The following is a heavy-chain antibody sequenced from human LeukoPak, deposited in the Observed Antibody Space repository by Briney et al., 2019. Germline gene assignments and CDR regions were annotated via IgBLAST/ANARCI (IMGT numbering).Heavy chain of an antibody. CDR1: GFTFSNYG. Sequence: QTGRSLRLSCAASGFTFSNYGMHWVRQAPGKGLEWVAVIWYDGSNKYYADSVKGRFTISRGNSKNTLYLQMNSLRAEDAAVYYCVRVAVAGNLNNWFDPWGQGTLVTVSS. V-gene: IGHV3-33*01. D-gene: IGHD6-19*01. CDR3: VRVAVAGNLNNWFDP. CDR2: IWYDGSNK. J-gene: IGHJ5*02.